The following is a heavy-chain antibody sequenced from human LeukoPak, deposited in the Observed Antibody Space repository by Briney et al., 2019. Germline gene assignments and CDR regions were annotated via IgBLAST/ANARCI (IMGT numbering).Heavy chain of an antibody. CDR1: GFTFSSYS. CDR3: AKDDSGGWYYFDY. CDR2: ISGSDDST. Sequence: GGSLRLSCAASGFTFSSYSMNWVRQAPGKGLEWVSGISGSDDSTYYADSVKGRFTLSRDNSKNTLFLQMNSLRAEDTAVYYCAKDDSGGWYYFDYWGQGTLVTVSS. J-gene: IGHJ4*02. D-gene: IGHD6-19*01. V-gene: IGHV3-23*01.